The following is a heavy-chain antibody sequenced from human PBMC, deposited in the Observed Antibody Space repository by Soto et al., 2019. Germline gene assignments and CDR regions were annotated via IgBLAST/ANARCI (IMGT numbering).Heavy chain of an antibody. CDR3: AREKVGTTFFDN. D-gene: IGHD1-1*01. Sequence: XATLSLTSRVAGFAISRGYYWSWVRQPPGKGLEWIGSIYPSVSSYHNPSLETRVRLSIDTSKNQFTLNLTSVTAADTALYYCAREKVGTTFFDNWGQGIQVTVSS. J-gene: IGHJ4*02. V-gene: IGHV4-38-2*02. CDR2: IYPSVSS. CDR1: GFAISRGYY.